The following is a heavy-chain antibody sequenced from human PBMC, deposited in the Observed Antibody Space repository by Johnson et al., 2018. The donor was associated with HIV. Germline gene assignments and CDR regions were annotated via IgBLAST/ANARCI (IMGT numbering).Heavy chain of an antibody. V-gene: IGHV3-23*04. CDR1: GFTFSSYA. CDR2: ISGSGGST. CDR3: AKEFRLGYPPQIHAFDI. J-gene: IGHJ3*02. D-gene: IGHD3-9*01. Sequence: VQLVESGGGLVQPGGSLRLSCAASGFTFSSYAMNWVRQAPGKGLEWVSTISGSGGSTYYADSVKGRFTISRDNAKNSLYLQMNSLRAEDTAVYYCAKEFRLGYPPQIHAFDIWGQGTMVTVSS.